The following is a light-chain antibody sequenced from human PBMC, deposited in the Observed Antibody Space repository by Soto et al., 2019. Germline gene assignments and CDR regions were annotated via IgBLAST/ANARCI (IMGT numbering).Light chain of an antibody. J-gene: IGLJ2*01. Sequence: QSALTQPASVSGSPGQSITISCTGTSSDVGAYKYVSWYQQHPGKAPKLMIYEVSKRPSGVPDRFSGSKSGNTASLTVSGLQAEDEADYYCSSYAGNNNFVIFGGGTKLTVL. V-gene: IGLV2-8*01. CDR2: EVS. CDR1: SSDVGAYKY. CDR3: SSYAGNNNFVI.